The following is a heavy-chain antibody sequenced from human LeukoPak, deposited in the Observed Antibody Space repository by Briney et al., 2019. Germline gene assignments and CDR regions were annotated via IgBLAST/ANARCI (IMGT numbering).Heavy chain of an antibody. V-gene: IGHV1-18*04. CDR2: ISAYNGNT. D-gene: IGHD4-17*01. CDR1: GYTFTGYY. Sequence: GASVKVSCKASGYTFTGYYMHWVRQAPGQGLEWMGWISAYNGNTNYAQKLQGRVTMTTDTSTSTAYMELRSLRSDDTAVYYCARDTATVTSLYYYYYYYMDVWGKGTTVTVSS. J-gene: IGHJ6*03. CDR3: ARDTATVTSLYYYYYYYMDV.